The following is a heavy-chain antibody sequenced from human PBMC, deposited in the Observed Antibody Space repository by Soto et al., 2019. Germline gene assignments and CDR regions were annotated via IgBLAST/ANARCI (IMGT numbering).Heavy chain of an antibody. Sequence: EVQLVDSVGGLVQPGGSLRLSCAASGFTVSNKHMIWVRQAPGKGLEWVSTIYSGGTTYYAGSVKSRLTITKDNSKNTLSLQMNSLRAEDTAVYYCARADRSAFDIWGQGTVVTASS. CDR2: IYSGGTT. V-gene: IGHV3-66*01. J-gene: IGHJ3*02. CDR1: GFTVSNKH. CDR3: ARADRSAFDI.